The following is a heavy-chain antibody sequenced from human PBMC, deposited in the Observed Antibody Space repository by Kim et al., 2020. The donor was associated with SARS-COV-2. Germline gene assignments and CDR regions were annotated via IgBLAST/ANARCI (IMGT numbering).Heavy chain of an antibody. Sequence: GGSLRLSCAASGFTFSSYAMSWVRQAPGKGLEWVSAISGSGGSTYYADSVKGRFTISRDNSKNTLYLQMNSLRAEDTAVYYCAKEVLGFRFGGVIPRRVYFDYWGQGTLVTVSS. CDR2: ISGSGGST. CDR3: AKEVLGFRFGGVIPRRVYFDY. J-gene: IGHJ4*02. CDR1: GFTFSSYA. D-gene: IGHD3-16*02. V-gene: IGHV3-23*01.